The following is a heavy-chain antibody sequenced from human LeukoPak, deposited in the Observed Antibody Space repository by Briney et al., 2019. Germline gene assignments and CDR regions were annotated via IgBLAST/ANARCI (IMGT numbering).Heavy chain of an antibody. J-gene: IGHJ4*02. Sequence: PSETLSLTCTVSGGSIISRTYYWGWIRQPPGKGLEWIGSFYYSGKTYYNPSLKSRVTISVGTSKNQFALVLSSVAAADTALYYFVRRGVRGYGYGPWEGPTWLAYWGQGTLVTVSS. CDR3: VRRGVRGYGYGPWEGPTWLAY. CDR2: FYYSGKT. CDR1: GGSIISRTYY. D-gene: IGHD5-18*01. V-gene: IGHV4-39*06.